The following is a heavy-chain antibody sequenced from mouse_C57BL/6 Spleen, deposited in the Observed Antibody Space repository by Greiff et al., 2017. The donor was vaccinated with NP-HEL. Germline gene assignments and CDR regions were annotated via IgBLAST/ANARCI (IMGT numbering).Heavy chain of an antibody. CDR1: GYTFTSYW. J-gene: IGHJ3*01. CDR3: ARAGDFGSSYPASWAN. V-gene: IGHV1-7*01. D-gene: IGHD1-1*01. Sequence: VKLQQSGAELVKPGASVKLSCKASGYTFTSYWMNWVKQRPGQGLEWIGQINPGSGDTNYNEKFKDKATLTADKSSSTAYMQLSSLTSEDSAVXYCARAGDFGSSYPASWANWGHGPLLPVS. CDR2: INPGSGDT.